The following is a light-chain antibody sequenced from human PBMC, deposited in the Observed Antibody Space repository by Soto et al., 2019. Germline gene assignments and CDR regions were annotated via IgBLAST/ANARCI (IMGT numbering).Light chain of an antibody. J-gene: IGLJ3*02. CDR1: SSNLGSNS. CDR3: AAWDDSLNGPV. Sequence: QPVLTQPPSASGTPGQRVIISCSGSSSNLGSNSGNWYQQLPGTAPKLLIYNTYQRPLGVPDRFSGSKSGTSASLAISGLQSGDEGDYFCAAWDDSLNGPVFGGGTQLTVL. CDR2: NTY. V-gene: IGLV1-44*01.